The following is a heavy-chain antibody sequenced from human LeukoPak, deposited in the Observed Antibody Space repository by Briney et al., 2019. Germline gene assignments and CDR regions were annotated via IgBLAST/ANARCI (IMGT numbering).Heavy chain of an antibody. J-gene: IGHJ5*02. Sequence: GGSLRLSCAASGFTFSSYAMHWVRQAPGKGLEWVAVISYVGSNKYYVDSVKGRFTISRDNSKNTLYLQMNSLRAEDTAVYYCARDKLLMYGNWFDPWGQGTLVTVSS. CDR1: GFTFSSYA. V-gene: IGHV3-30-3*01. D-gene: IGHD2-8*01. CDR3: ARDKLLMYGNWFDP. CDR2: ISYVGSNK.